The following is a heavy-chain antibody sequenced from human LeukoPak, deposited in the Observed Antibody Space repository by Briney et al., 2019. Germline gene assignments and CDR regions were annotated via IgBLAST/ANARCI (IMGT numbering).Heavy chain of an antibody. V-gene: IGHV1-69*06. CDR1: GGTFSSYA. CDR3: ARQENYYGSGSSRHYDY. D-gene: IGHD3-10*01. CDR2: IIPIFGTA. Sequence: LVKVSCKASGGTFSSYAISWVRQAPGQGLEWMGGIIPIFGTANYAQKFQGRVTITADKSTSTAYMELSSLRSEDTAVYYCARQENYYGSGSSRHYDYWGQGTLVTVSS. J-gene: IGHJ4*02.